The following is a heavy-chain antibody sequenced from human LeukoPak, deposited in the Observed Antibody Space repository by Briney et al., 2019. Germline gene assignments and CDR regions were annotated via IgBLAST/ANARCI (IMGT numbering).Heavy chain of an antibody. J-gene: IGHJ6*02. CDR1: GGTFSSYA. Sequence: ASVKVSCKASGGTFSSYAISWVRQAPGQGLEWMGGIIPIFGTANYAQKFQGRVTITADESTSTAYMELSSLRSEDTAVYYCARKLTGDDSAYYYYGMDVWGQGTTVTVSS. V-gene: IGHV1-69*13. CDR2: IIPIFGTA. D-gene: IGHD7-27*01. CDR3: ARKLTGDDSAYYYYGMDV.